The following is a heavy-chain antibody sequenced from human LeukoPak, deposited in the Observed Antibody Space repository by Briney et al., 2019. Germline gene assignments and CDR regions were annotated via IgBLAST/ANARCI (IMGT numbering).Heavy chain of an antibody. CDR1: GYTFTGYY. CDR2: INPNSGAT. J-gene: IGHJ5*02. D-gene: IGHD3-9*01. Sequence: ASVKVSCKASGYTFTGYYIDWVRQAPGQGLEWMGWINPNSGATNYAQKFQGRVTMTRDTSISTVHMESISLRSDDTAVYYCARGGGFYNAWFDPWGQGTPVTVSS. V-gene: IGHV1-2*02. CDR3: ARGGGFYNAWFDP.